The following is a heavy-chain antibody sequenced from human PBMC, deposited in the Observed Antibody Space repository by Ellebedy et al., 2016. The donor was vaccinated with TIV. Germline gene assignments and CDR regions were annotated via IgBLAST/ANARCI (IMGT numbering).Heavy chain of an antibody. D-gene: IGHD4-11*01. Sequence: GGSLRLXXAAPGLTLSAYAMSWVRQAPGKGLEWVSTITGIGHNTYHADSVKGRFTISRDNSKNTLYLQMNNVRADDTAVYYCARSPADYDGFDIWGQGTVVTVSS. CDR1: GLTLSAYA. CDR2: ITGIGHNT. J-gene: IGHJ3*02. V-gene: IGHV3-23*01. CDR3: ARSPADYDGFDI.